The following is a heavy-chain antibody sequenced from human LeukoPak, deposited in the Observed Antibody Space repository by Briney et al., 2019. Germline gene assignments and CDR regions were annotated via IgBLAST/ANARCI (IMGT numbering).Heavy chain of an antibody. Sequence: SETLSLTCTVSGGSISSYYWSWIRQPPGKGLEWIGYIYYSGSTNYNPSLKSRVTISVDTSKNQFSLKLSSVTAADTAVYYCARLVPDDYGDPNAFGIWGQGTMVTVSS. CDR1: GGSISSYY. CDR2: IYYSGST. CDR3: ARLVPDDYGDPNAFGI. J-gene: IGHJ3*02. V-gene: IGHV4-59*12. D-gene: IGHD4-17*01.